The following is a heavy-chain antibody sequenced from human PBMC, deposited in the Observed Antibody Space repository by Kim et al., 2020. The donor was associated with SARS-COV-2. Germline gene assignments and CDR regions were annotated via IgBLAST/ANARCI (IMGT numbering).Heavy chain of an antibody. Sequence: QEVQCRVTITADESTSTAYMELSSLRSEDTAVYYCARDTTVTAAYWYFDLWGRGTLVTVSS. J-gene: IGHJ2*01. V-gene: IGHV1-69*01. D-gene: IGHD4-17*01. CDR3: ARDTTVTAAYWYFDL.